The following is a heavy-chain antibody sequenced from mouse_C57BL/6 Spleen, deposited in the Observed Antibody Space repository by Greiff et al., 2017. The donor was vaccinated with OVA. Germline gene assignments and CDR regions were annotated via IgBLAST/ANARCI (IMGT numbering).Heavy chain of an antibody. CDR1: GFTFSDYG. CDR3: ARRPIYYDYDGYFDV. V-gene: IGHV5-17*01. D-gene: IGHD2-4*01. Sequence: EVMLVESGGGLVKPGGSLKLSCAASGFTFSDYGMHWVRQAPEKGLEWVAYISSGSSTIYYADTVKGRFTISRDNAKNTLFLQMTSLRSEDTAMYYCARRPIYYDYDGYFDVWGTGTTVTVSS. J-gene: IGHJ1*03. CDR2: ISSGSSTI.